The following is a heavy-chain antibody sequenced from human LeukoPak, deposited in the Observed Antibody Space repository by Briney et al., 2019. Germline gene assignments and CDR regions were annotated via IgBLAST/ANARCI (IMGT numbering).Heavy chain of an antibody. CDR1: GYSISSGYY. CDR3: ARLPLNYYDSSGYYLIDY. J-gene: IGHJ4*02. V-gene: IGHV4-38-2*01. CDR2: IYHSGST. D-gene: IGHD3-22*01. Sequence: SETLSLTCAVSGYSISSGYYWGWIRQPPGKGLEWIGSIYHSGSTYYNPSLKSRVTISVDTSKNQFSLELSSVTAADTAVYYCARLPLNYYDSSGYYLIDYWGQGTLVTVSS.